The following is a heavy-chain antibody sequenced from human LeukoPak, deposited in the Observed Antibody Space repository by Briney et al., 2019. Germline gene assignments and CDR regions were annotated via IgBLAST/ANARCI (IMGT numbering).Heavy chain of an antibody. J-gene: IGHJ6*03. CDR1: GFTFSSYW. CDR3: ARRTYYDFWGGYSVYYYYYYMDV. CDR2: INSDGSST. D-gene: IGHD3-3*01. Sequence: GGSLRLSCAASGFTFSSYWMHWVRQAPGKGLVWVSRINSDGSSTSYADSVKGRFTISRDNAKNTLYLQMNSLRAEDTAVYYCARRTYYDFWGGYSVYYYYYYMDVWGKGTTVTVSS. V-gene: IGHV3-74*01.